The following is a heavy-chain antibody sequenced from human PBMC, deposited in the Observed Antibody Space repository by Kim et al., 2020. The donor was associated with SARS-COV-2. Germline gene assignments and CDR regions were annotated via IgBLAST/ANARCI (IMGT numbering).Heavy chain of an antibody. CDR2: A. CDR3: ARDGSGYPLDY. V-gene: IGHV1-69*01. J-gene: IGHJ4*02. Sequence: ANSAQKFQGRVTITSDESTSTAYMELSSLRSEDTAVYYCARDGSGYPLDYWGQGTLVTVSS. D-gene: IGHD3-22*01.